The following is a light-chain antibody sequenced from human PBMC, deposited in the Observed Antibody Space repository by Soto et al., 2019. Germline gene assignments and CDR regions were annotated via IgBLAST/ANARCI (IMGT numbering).Light chain of an antibody. CDR1: QSVSSN. V-gene: IGKV3-15*01. J-gene: IGKJ1*01. CDR2: GAS. Sequence: EIVMTQSPATLSVSPGERATLSCRASQSVSSNLAWYQQKPGQAPRLLIYGASTRATGIPARFSGSGSGTEFTLTISSLQSEDFAVYYCQQYGTSSRTFGQGTKVDIK. CDR3: QQYGTSSRT.